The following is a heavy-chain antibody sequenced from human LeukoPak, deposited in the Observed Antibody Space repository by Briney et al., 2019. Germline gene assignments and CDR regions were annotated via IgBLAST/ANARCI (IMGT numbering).Heavy chain of an antibody. V-gene: IGHV3-7*03. CDR3: ATMRSNCFDF. D-gene: IGHD2-2*01. CDR2: IKQDGSEK. J-gene: IGHJ4*02. CDR1: GFTFSSHW. Sequence: GGSLRLSCVDSGFTFSSHWVNWVRQAPGKGPEWVANIKQDGSEKYYMESVKGRFTISRDNAGNSLFLHMNSLRVEDAAVYYCATMRSNCFDFWGQGTLATVSS.